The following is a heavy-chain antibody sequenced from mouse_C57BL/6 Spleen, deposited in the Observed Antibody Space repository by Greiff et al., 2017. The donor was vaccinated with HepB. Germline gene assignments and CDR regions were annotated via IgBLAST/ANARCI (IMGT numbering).Heavy chain of an antibody. V-gene: IGHV1-54*01. J-gene: IGHJ2*01. Sequence: LVESGAELVRPGTSVKVSCKASGYAFTNYLIEWVKQRPGQGLEWIGVINPGSGGTNYNEKFKGKATLTADKSSSTAYMQLSSLTSEDSAVYFCARSHYYGSSPYYFDYWGQGTTLTVSS. CDR1: GYAFTNYL. CDR3: ARSHYYGSSPYYFDY. D-gene: IGHD1-1*01. CDR2: INPGSGGT.